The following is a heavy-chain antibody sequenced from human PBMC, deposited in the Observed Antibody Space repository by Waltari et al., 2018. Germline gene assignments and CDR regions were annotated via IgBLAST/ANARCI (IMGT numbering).Heavy chain of an antibody. CDR2: ISYDGSNK. Sequence: QVQLVESGGGVVQPGRSLRLSCAASGFTFSRYATHWVRQAPGKGLEWVAVISYDGSNKYYADSVKGRFTISRDNSKNTLYLQMNSLRAEDTAVYYCARDWDADFDYWGQGTLVTVSS. CDR3: ARDWDADFDY. D-gene: IGHD1-26*01. CDR1: GFTFSRYA. V-gene: IGHV3-30-3*01. J-gene: IGHJ4*02.